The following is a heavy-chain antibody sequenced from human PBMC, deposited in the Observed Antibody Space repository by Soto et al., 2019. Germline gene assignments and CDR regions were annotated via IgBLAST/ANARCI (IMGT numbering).Heavy chain of an antibody. V-gene: IGHV1-8*01. CDR2: MTPNSGHT. D-gene: IGHD3-10*01. J-gene: IGHJ6*03. CDR3: ARGVEEVSGSCSYGYMDV. CDR1: GYTFSSFD. Sequence: QVPLVQSGAEVRKPGASVKVSCKASGYTFSSFDINWVRQAAGHGLEWMGWMTPNSGHTGYAQKFQGRVTMTRNTSTSTVYMALSSLTSPCTAVYYCARGVEEVSGSCSYGYMDVWCRGTTVNVSS.